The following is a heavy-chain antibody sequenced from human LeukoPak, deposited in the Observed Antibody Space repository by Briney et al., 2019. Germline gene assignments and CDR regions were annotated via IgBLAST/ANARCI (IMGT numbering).Heavy chain of an antibody. Sequence: GGSLRLSCAASGFTFSSYAMSWVRQAPGKGLEWVSAISGSGGSTYYADSVKGRFTISRDNSKNTLYLQMNSLRAEDTAVYYCARLPAAMTYYFDYWGQGTLVTVSS. D-gene: IGHD2-2*01. J-gene: IGHJ4*02. CDR1: GFTFSSYA. CDR3: ARLPAAMTYYFDY. CDR2: ISGSGGST. V-gene: IGHV3-23*01.